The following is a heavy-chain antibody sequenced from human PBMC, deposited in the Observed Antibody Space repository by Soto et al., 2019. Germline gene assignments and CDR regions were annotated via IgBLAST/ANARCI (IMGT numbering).Heavy chain of an antibody. CDR1: GDSLRSSYHY. D-gene: IGHD2-8*01. CDR3: VRVEMYAGEFPPNFDR. J-gene: IGHJ4*02. CDR2: IYYTGNT. Sequence: SETLSLTCTVSGDSLRSSYHYGGWIRQSPGKGLEWIGSIYYTGNTYYNPSLKSRVSISVDMATNEISLRLRAESVADTAVYYCVRVEMYAGEFPPNFDRWGQGALVTVSS. V-gene: IGHV4-39*01.